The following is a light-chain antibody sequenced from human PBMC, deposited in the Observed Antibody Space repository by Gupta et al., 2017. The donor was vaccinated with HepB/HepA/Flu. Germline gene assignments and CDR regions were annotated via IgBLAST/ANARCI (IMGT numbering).Light chain of an antibody. CDR2: DNN. J-gene: IGLJ2*01. V-gene: IGLV1-51*01. CDR1: SSNIGNNY. Sequence: QSVLTQPPSVSAAPRQKVTIPCSGSSSNIGNNYVSWYQQLPRTAPKLLIYDNNKRPSWIPDRFSVSKYGTTATLGTTGLQTGDEADDYCGTSDSSLGAEVFGRGTKLTVL. CDR3: GTSDSSLGAEV.